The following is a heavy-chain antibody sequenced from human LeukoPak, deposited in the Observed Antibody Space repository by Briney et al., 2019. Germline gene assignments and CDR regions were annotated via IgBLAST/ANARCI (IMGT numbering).Heavy chain of an antibody. J-gene: IGHJ3*02. CDR2: ISNSGTTM. CDR1: KFTFSDSY. CDR3: ARAAGSYAFDI. Sequence: GGSLRLSCAASKFTFSDSYMGWMRQAPGKGLDWVSYISNSGTTMYYATSVKGRFTISRDNAKNSLYLQMNSLRAEDTAVYYCARAAGSYAFDIWGQGTMVTVSS. D-gene: IGHD3-10*01. V-gene: IGHV3-11*04.